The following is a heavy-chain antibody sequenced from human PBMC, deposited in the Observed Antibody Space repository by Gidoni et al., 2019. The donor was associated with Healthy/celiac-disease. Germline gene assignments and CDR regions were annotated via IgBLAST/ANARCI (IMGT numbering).Heavy chain of an antibody. D-gene: IGHD3-3*01. CDR2: ISWNSGSI. CDR3: AKTPLYDFWSGYGGSFDY. CDR1: GFTLDDDA. Sequence: EVQRVESGGGLVQPGRSLRLSCAASGFTLDDDAMHWVRQAPGKGLEWVSCISWNSGSIGYADSVKGRFTISRANAKHSLYLQMNSLSAEDTALYYCAKTPLYDFWSGYGGSFDYWGQGTLVTVSS. V-gene: IGHV3-9*01. J-gene: IGHJ4*02.